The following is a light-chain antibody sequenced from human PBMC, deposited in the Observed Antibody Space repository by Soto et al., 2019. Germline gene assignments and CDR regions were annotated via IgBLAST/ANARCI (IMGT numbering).Light chain of an antibody. V-gene: IGLV2-14*01. CDR1: SSDVCGYNY. Sequence: QSALTQPASVSGSTGQSITISCTGTSSDVCGYNYVSWYQQHPGKAAKLMIYDVNTRPSGVSNRFSGSKSGNTASLTISGLQAEDEADYYCSSYTSSISFGGGTKLTVL. CDR3: SSYTSSIS. J-gene: IGLJ2*01. CDR2: DVN.